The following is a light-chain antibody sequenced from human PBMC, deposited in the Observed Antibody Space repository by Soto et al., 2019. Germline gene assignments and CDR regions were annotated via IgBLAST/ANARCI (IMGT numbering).Light chain of an antibody. Sequence: DIQMTQSPSTLSASVVDRVTITCRASQNVNKWLAWFQQKPGKVPKLLIFDASTLQTGVPSRFGGGGSGTESTLTISGLQPDDFATYYCQQYNSYSPWTFGPGTKVDIK. CDR3: QQYNSYSPWT. CDR2: DAS. V-gene: IGKV1-5*01. CDR1: QNVNKW. J-gene: IGKJ1*01.